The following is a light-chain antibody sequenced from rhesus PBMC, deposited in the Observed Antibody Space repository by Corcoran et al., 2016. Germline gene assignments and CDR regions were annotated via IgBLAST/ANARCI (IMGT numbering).Light chain of an antibody. V-gene: IGKV1-37*01. CDR1: PGIRRY. CDR2: YAS. CDR3: KQYNSDPT. J-gene: IGKJ1*01. Sequence: DIQMTQSPSSLSASVGDRVTITCRATPGIRRYLAWYKQKPGKAPTPLIYYASNLESGVPTRFSGSGSGTEFTLTISSLQPEDFATYYCKQYNSDPTFGQGTKVEIK.